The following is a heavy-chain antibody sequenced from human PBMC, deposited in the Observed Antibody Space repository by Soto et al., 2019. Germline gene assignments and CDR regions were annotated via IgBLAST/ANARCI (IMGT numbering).Heavy chain of an antibody. Sequence: SETLSLTCSVSGAPISSNDCFWAWIRQPPGRGLEFIASMHASGGTYHASSLKSRATMSLDTSKDQFSLKLQSVTAADTGTYYCAAIVVGATRHSDVDHWGQGTLVTVSS. CDR2: MHASGGT. D-gene: IGHD2-15*01. J-gene: IGHJ4*02. CDR3: AAIVVGATRHSDVDH. CDR1: GAPISSNDCF. V-gene: IGHV4-39*01.